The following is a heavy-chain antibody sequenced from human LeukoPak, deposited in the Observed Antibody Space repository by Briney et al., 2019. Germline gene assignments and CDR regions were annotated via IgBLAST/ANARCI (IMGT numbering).Heavy chain of an antibody. CDR2: IYSGGST. V-gene: IGHV3-53*01. D-gene: IGHD6-6*01. CDR3: ARVEQLVPRY. J-gene: IGHJ4*02. CDR1: GFTVSSNY. Sequence: PGGSLRLSCAASGFTVSSNYMSWVRQAPGKGLEWVSVIYSGGSTYYADTVKGRFTISRDNSKHTLYLQTNSPRADDTAVYYCARVEQLVPRYWGQGTLVTVSS.